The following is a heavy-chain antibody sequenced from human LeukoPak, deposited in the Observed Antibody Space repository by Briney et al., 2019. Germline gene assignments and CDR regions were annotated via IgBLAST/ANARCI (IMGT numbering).Heavy chain of an antibody. CDR1: GGSISSGGYS. CDR3: AKDGIDIVVVPAAYNWFDP. Sequence: PSETLSLTCTVSGGSISSGGYSWSWIRQHPGKGLEWIGYIYYSGSTYYNPSLKSRVTISVDTSKNQFSLKLSSVTAADTAVYYCAKDGIDIVVVPAAYNWFDPWGQGTLVTVSS. V-gene: IGHV4-31*03. CDR2: IYYSGST. D-gene: IGHD2-2*01. J-gene: IGHJ5*02.